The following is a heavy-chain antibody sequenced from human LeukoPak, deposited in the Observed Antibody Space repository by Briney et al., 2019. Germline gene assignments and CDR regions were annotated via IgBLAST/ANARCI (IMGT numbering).Heavy chain of an antibody. Sequence: ASVKVSCKASGGTFSSYAISWVRQAPGQGLEWMGGIIPIFGTANYAQKFQGRVTITTDESTSTAYMELSSLRSEDTAVYYCARAYCGGDCYLHFDYWGQGTLVTVSS. CDR2: IIPIFGTA. CDR1: GGTFSSYA. D-gene: IGHD2-21*01. J-gene: IGHJ4*02. V-gene: IGHV1-69*05. CDR3: ARAYCGGDCYLHFDY.